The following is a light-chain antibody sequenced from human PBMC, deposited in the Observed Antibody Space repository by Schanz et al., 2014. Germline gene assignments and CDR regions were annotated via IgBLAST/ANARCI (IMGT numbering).Light chain of an antibody. CDR3: QQYGSFPRT. CDR1: QSVSSN. CDR2: NAH. V-gene: IGKV3-15*01. J-gene: IGKJ1*01. Sequence: EIVMTQSPATLSVSPGERATLSCRASQSVSSNLAWYQKRPGQAPRLLMYNAHTRATGIPVRFSGSGSGTEFSLTISRLEPEDFAVYYCQQYGSFPRTFGQGTKVEMK.